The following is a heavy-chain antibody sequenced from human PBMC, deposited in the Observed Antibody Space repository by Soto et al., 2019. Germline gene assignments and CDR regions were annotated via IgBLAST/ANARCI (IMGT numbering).Heavy chain of an antibody. CDR1: GYTFTSHV. V-gene: IGHV1-3*01. D-gene: IGHD1-26*01. J-gene: IGHJ4*02. CDR3: ARDSGIVGPLGDLDY. Sequence: QVHLVQSGAEVKEPGASVKVSCKASGYTFTSHVMHWVRQAPGQRLEWMGWVNGGNGNTKYSQRFQGRVTISRDTSATTAYMELSRLTSEDKAVYYCARDSGIVGPLGDLDYWGQGTLVTVSS. CDR2: VNGGNGNT.